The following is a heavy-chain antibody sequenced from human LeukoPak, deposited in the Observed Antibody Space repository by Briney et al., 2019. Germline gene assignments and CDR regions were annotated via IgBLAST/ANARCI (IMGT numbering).Heavy chain of an antibody. CDR1: GFTFTTYY. J-gene: IGHJ5*02. CDR3: ARASSGYGYGVAFDP. Sequence: ASVKVSCKASGFTFTTYYMARVRQAPGQGLEWMGKINPSVGSTTYAQKFQGRVTMTRDTSTSTVYMELSSLRSEDTAIYYCARASSGYGYGVAFDPWGQGTLVTVSS. V-gene: IGHV1-46*01. D-gene: IGHD5-12*01. CDR2: INPSVGST.